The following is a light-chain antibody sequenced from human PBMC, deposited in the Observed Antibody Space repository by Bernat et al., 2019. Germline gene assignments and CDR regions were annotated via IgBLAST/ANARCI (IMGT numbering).Light chain of an antibody. V-gene: IGLV2-14*03. Sequence: QSALTQPASVSGSPGQSITISCTGTSSDVGGYNYVSWYQQHPGRAPKLMIYDVRDRPSGISNRFSGSKSGNTASLTISGLLAEDEAAYYCSSYTSSSTLVFGGGTRLTVL. CDR2: DVR. CDR3: SSYTSSSTLV. CDR1: SSDVGGYNY. J-gene: IGLJ3*02.